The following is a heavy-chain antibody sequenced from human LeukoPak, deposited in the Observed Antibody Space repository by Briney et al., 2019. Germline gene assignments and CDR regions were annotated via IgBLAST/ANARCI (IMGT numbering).Heavy chain of an antibody. CDR1: GYSFTTYW. Sequence: GESLKISCKGSGYSFTTYWIAWVRQMPGKGLEWMGVIYPGDSDTRYSPSFQGQVTLSADKSISTAYMQWSSLKASDTAMYYCTRWVYYYDTSGSRGEYWGQGTLVTVSS. V-gene: IGHV5-51*01. CDR2: IYPGDSDT. D-gene: IGHD3-22*01. J-gene: IGHJ4*02. CDR3: TRWVYYYDTSGSRGEY.